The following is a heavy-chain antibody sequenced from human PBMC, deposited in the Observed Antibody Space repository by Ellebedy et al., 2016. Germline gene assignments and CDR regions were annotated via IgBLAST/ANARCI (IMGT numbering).Heavy chain of an antibody. D-gene: IGHD6-13*01. CDR2: INPSGGST. CDR1: GYTFTSYY. Sequence: ASVKVSCKASGYTFTSYYMHWVRQAPGQGLEWMGIINPSGGSTRYAQDVQGRVTMTRDTSTSTVFMELSSPRSEDTAVYYCTRGGSGTDWYFDLWGRGTLVTVSS. J-gene: IGHJ2*01. V-gene: IGHV1-46*01. CDR3: TRGGSGTDWYFDL.